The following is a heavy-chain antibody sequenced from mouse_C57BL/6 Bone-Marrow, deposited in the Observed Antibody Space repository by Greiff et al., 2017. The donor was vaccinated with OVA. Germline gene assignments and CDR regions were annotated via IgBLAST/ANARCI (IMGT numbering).Heavy chain of an antibody. CDR2: IRNKANGYTT. CDR3: ARLLRRGDWYFDV. CDR1: GFTFTDYY. Sequence: EVQVVESGGGLVQPGGSLSLSCAASGFTFTDYYMSWVRQPPGKALEWLGFIRNKANGYTTEYSASVKGRFTISRDNSQSILYLQMNALRAEDSATYYCARLLRRGDWYFDVWGTGTTVTVSS. J-gene: IGHJ1*03. D-gene: IGHD1-1*01. V-gene: IGHV7-3*01.